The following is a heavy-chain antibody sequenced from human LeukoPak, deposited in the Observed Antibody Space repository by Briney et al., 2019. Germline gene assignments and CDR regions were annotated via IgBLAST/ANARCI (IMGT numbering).Heavy chain of an antibody. CDR2: IYYSGTT. CDR3: TRELSGSQDY. J-gene: IGHJ4*02. Sequence: SETLSLTCTVSGGSINTSTYYWGWIRQPPGTGLEWIGSIYYSGTTYYNPSLKSRVTISVDTSKNQFSLKLYSVTAADTAVYYCTRELSGSQDYWGQGTLVTVSS. V-gene: IGHV4-39*07. D-gene: IGHD3-22*01. CDR1: GGSINTSTYY.